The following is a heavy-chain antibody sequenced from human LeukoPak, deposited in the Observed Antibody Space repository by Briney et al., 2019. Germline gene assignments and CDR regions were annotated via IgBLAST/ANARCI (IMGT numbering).Heavy chain of an antibody. V-gene: IGHV1-2*02. Sequence: GASVKVSCKASGYTFTDYYMHWVRQAPGQGLEWMGWINPNSGGTNYAQKFQGRVTMTRDTSISTAYMELSRLRSDDTAVYYCARTDFWSGYSSMNQFDYWGQGTLVTVSS. J-gene: IGHJ4*02. CDR2: INPNSGGT. CDR3: ARTDFWSGYSSMNQFDY. CDR1: GYTFTDYY. D-gene: IGHD3-3*01.